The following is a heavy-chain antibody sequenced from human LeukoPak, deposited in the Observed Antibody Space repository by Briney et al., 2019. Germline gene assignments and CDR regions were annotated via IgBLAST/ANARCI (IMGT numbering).Heavy chain of an antibody. CDR3: ARDVRGYCSSTSCYVVDNRFDP. CDR1: GYSFTGYY. J-gene: IGHJ5*02. D-gene: IGHD2-2*01. CDR2: INPNSGGT. Sequence: ASVKVSCKASGYSFTGYYMHWVRQAPGQGLEWMGWINPNSGGTNYAQKFQGRVTMTRDTSISTAYMELSRLRSDDTAVYYCARDVRGYCSSTSCYVVDNRFDPWGQGTLVTVSS. V-gene: IGHV1-2*02.